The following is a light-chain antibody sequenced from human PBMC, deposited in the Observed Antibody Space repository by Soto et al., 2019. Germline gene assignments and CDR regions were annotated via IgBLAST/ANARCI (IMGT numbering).Light chain of an antibody. J-gene: IGKJ1*01. CDR2: GAS. V-gene: IGKV3-20*01. CDR1: QSVSNNY. CDR3: QQYNSYSQT. Sequence: DIVLTQSPGTLSLSPGERATLSCRASQSVSNNYLAWYQQKPGQAPRLLIYGASSRATGIPDRFSGSGSGTEFTLIISSLQPDDFATYYCQQYNSYSQTFGQGTKVDIK.